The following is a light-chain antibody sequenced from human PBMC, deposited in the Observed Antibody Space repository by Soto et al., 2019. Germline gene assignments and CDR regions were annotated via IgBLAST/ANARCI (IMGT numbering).Light chain of an antibody. CDR3: AAWDDSLNGVL. Sequence: QPVLTQPPSASATPGQRVTISCSGSSSNIGSNPVTWYQQFPGKAPKLLIYSNNQRPSGVPDRFSGSKSGTSASLAISGLQSEDEADFYCAAWDDSLNGVLFGGGTKLTVL. CDR1: SSNIGSNP. CDR2: SNN. J-gene: IGLJ2*01. V-gene: IGLV1-44*01.